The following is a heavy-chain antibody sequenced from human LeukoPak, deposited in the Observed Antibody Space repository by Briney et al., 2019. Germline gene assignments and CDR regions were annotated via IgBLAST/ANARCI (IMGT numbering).Heavy chain of an antibody. Sequence: PGRSLRLSCAASGFTFSSYGMHWVRQAPGKGLEWVAVIWYDGSNKYYADSVKGRFTISRDNAKNSLYLQMNSLRAEDTAVYYCASEYSSGWYIYWGQGTLVTVSS. D-gene: IGHD6-19*01. CDR2: IWYDGSNK. CDR3: ASEYSSGWYIY. CDR1: GFTFSSYG. V-gene: IGHV3-33*01. J-gene: IGHJ4*02.